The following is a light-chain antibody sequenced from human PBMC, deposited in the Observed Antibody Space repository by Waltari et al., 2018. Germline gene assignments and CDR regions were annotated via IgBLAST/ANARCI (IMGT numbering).Light chain of an antibody. Sequence: QSALAQPASVSGSPGRSITISCTGSSSDVGGYDLVSWSPQKPGRAPKLIISDVTERPSGVSDRFSGSKSGNTASLTISGLLPEDEADYYCCSYAGNRIWIFGGGTKVTVL. CDR3: CSYAGNRIWI. CDR2: DVT. J-gene: IGLJ2*01. V-gene: IGLV2-23*02. CDR1: SSDVGGYDL.